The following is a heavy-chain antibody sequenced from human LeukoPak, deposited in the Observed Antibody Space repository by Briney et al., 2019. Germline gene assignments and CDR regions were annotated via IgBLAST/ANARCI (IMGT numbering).Heavy chain of an antibody. CDR3: AKQRKAGYSSGWYYFDY. J-gene: IGHJ4*02. CDR1: GFTFSSYG. V-gene: IGHV3-30*18. D-gene: IGHD6-19*01. CDR2: ISYDGSNK. Sequence: GGSLRLSCAASGFTFSSYGMHWVRQAPGKGLEWVAVISYDGSNKYYADSVKGRFTISRDNSKNTLYLQMNSLRAEDTAVYYCAKQRKAGYSSGWYYFDYWGQGTLVTVSS.